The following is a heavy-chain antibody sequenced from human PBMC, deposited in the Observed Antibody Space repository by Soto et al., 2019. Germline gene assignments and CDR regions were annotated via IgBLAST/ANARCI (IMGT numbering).Heavy chain of an antibody. J-gene: IGHJ6*02. CDR1: GFTFSSYS. Sequence: GGSLRLSCAASGFTFSSYSMNWVRQAPGKGLEWVSSISSSSSYIYYADSVKGRFTISRDNAKNSLYLQMNSLRAEDTAVYYCARPPLRPDYYGMEVWGQGTTVTVSS. V-gene: IGHV3-21*01. CDR2: ISSSSSYI. CDR3: ARPPLRPDYYGMEV.